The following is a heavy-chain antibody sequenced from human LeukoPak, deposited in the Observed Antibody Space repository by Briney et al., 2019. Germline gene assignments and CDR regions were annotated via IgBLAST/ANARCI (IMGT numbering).Heavy chain of an antibody. D-gene: IGHD3-10*01. CDR2: ISSSSYI. J-gene: IGHJ5*02. CDR1: GFTFSSYS. CDR3: ARGAYGSGSYGDNWFDP. V-gene: IGHV3-21*01. Sequence: GGSLRLSCAASGFTFSSYSMNWVRQAPGKGLEWVSSISSSSYIYYADSVKGRFTVSRDNAKNSLYLQMNSLRAEDTAVYYCARGAYGSGSYGDNWFDPWGQGTLVTVSS.